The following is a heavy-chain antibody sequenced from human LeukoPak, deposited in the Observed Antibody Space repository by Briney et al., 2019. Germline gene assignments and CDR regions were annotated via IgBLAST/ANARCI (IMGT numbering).Heavy chain of an antibody. V-gene: IGHV4-61*02. Sequence: SETLSLTCTVSGGSISSGSYYWSWIWQPAGKGLEWIGRIYTSGSTNYNPSLKSRVTISVDTSKNQFSLKLSSVTAADTAVYYCARDRYGRGVYFDYWGQGTLVTVSS. CDR1: GGSISSGSYY. CDR2: IYTSGST. J-gene: IGHJ4*02. CDR3: ARDRYGRGVYFDY. D-gene: IGHD4-17*01.